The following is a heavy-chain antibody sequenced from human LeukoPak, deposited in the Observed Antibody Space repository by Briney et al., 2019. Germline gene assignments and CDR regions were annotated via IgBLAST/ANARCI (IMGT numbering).Heavy chain of an antibody. J-gene: IGHJ4*02. V-gene: IGHV4-59*08. D-gene: IGHD6-19*01. CDR3: ARTKSGWYYSDY. CDR1: GGSMRSYY. Sequence: SQTLSLTCTVSGGSMRSYYWSWIRQPPGKGLELIGYVYYSGTANYNPSPESRVTILVDTTKNQFSLNLSSVTAADTAVYYCARTKSGWYYSDYWGQGTLVSVSS. CDR2: VYYSGTA.